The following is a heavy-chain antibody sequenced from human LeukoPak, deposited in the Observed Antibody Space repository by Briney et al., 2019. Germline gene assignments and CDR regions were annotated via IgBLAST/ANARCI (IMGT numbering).Heavy chain of an antibody. J-gene: IGHJ4*02. Sequence: SETLSLTCTVSGGSIRSSSYYWGWIRQPPGKGLEWIGSIYYSGSTYYNPSLKSRVTISVDTSKNQFSLKLSSVTAADTAVYYCARHRRGVPAATYFDYWGQGTLVTVSS. CDR3: ARHRRGVPAATYFDY. V-gene: IGHV4-39*01. D-gene: IGHD2-2*01. CDR1: GGSIRSSSYY. CDR2: IYYSGST.